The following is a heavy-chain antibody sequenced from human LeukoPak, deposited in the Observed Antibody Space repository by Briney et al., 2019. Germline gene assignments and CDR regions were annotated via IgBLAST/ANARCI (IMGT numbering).Heavy chain of an antibody. J-gene: IGHJ4*02. V-gene: IGHV4-61*08. CDR3: AKSDYYGASDY. CDR2: IYYSGST. CDR1: GGSINSGDYY. Sequence: SETLSLTCTVSGGSINSGDYYWNWIRQSPGTGLEWIGYIYYSGSTSYNPSLKSRVTISVDTFRNQFSLKLTSVTAADTAIYYCAKSDYYGASDYWGQGTLVTVSS. D-gene: IGHD3-10*01.